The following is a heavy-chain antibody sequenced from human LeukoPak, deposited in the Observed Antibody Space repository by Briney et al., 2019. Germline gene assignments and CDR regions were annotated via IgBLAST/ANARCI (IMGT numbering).Heavy chain of an antibody. CDR1: GFTFSDYY. J-gene: IGHJ4*02. CDR2: ISSSTIYT. Sequence: GGSLRLSCAATGFTFSDYYMNWIRQAPGKGLEWVSYISSSTIYTNYADSVKGRFTISRDNAKNSVYLQMNSLRADDTAVYYCARGASGCNDFDFWGQGTLVTVSS. CDR3: ARGASGCNDFDF. D-gene: IGHD5-12*01. V-gene: IGHV3-11*05.